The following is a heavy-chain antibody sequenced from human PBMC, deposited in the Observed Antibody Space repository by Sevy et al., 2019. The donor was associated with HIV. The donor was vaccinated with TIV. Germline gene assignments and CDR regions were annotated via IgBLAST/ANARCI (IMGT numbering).Heavy chain of an antibody. CDR1: GFSFNTAGVG. Sequence: SGPTLVNPTQTLTLTCTFSGFSFNTAGVGVGWIHQPPGKALEWLALIHWNDDKYYNPSLSSRLTITKDTSENEVVLTMAIMDPEDTATYFCAHSSDTSGWYKVHFDPWGQGTLVTVSS. CDR2: IHWNDDK. J-gene: IGHJ5*02. D-gene: IGHD6-19*01. CDR3: AHSSDTSGWYKVHFDP. V-gene: IGHV2-5*01.